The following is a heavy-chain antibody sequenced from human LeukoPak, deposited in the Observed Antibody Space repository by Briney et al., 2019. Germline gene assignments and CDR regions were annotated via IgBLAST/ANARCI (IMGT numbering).Heavy chain of an antibody. J-gene: IGHJ5*02. CDR2: IYYSGST. CDR3: ARDLIGGIDP. CDR1: GGSISSSNW. Sequence: SGTLSLTCAVSGGSISSSNWWTWVRQPPGKGLEWIGYIYYSGSTNYNPSLKSRVTISVDTSKNQFSLKLSSVTAADTAVYYCARDLIGGIDPWGQGTLVTVSS. D-gene: IGHD1-26*01. V-gene: IGHV4-4*02.